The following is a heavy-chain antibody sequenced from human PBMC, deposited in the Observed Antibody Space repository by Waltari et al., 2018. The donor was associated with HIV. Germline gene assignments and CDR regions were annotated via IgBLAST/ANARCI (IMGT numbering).Heavy chain of an antibody. V-gene: IGHV4-39*01. D-gene: IGHD1-26*01. CDR2: PYYSGST. Sequence: LPLHESGIGLVKPSETLSLPCTVSGASISSSSYYWAWTRQPPGEGLEWIGGPYYSGSTYYNPSLKSRVTISVDTSKIQFSLKLSSVTAAETAVYYCARHVLELWGATHYGYCGQGTLVTVSS. CDR3: ARHVLELWGATHYGY. CDR1: GASISSSSYY. J-gene: IGHJ4*02.